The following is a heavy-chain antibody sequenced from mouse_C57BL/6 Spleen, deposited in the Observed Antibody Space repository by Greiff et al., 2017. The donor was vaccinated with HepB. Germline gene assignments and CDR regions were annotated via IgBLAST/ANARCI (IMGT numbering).Heavy chain of an antibody. CDR3: TRPITTEDYYAMDY. D-gene: IGHD1-1*01. V-gene: IGHV14-1*01. CDR1: GFNIKDYY. J-gene: IGHJ4*01. CDR2: IDPEDGDT. Sequence: VQLQQSGAELVRPGASVKLSCTASGFNIKDYYMHWVKQRPEQGLEWIGRIDPEDGDTEYAPKFQGKATMTADTSSNTAYLQLSSLTSEDTAVYYCTRPITTEDYYAMDYWGQGTSVTVSS.